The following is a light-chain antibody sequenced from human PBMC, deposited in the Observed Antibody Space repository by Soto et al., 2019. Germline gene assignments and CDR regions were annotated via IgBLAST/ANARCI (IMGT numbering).Light chain of an antibody. J-gene: IGKJ2*01. Sequence: DIQMSQSPSSLSASVGDSVTISCRASQNINKNLNWYQQKSGKAPSLLIYEASTFQSGVPSRFSGSGSGTDFTLAITNLQHEDFATYYCQHSFHTPYTFGQGTKLEI. CDR3: QHSFHTPYT. CDR1: QNINKN. V-gene: IGKV1-39*01. CDR2: EAS.